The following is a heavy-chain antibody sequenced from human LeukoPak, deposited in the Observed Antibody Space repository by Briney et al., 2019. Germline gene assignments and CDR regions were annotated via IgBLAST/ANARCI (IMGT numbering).Heavy chain of an antibody. CDR2: IYSGGST. CDR3: ARAFPYYYGSGSYHLDY. Sequence: GGSLRLFCAASGFTVSSNYMSWVRQAPGKGLEWVSVIYSGGSTYYADSVKGRFTISRDNSKNTLYLQMNSLRAEDTAVYYCARAFPYYYGSGSYHLDYWGQGTLVTVSS. D-gene: IGHD3-10*01. CDR1: GFTVSSNY. J-gene: IGHJ4*02. V-gene: IGHV3-66*01.